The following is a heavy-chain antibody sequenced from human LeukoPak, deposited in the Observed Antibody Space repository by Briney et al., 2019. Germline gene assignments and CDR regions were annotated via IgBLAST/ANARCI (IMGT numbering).Heavy chain of an antibody. Sequence: GGSLRLSCAASGFTFSSYSMNWVRQAPGKGLEWVSSISSSSSYIYYADSVKGRFTISRDNAKNSLYLQMNSLRAEDTAVYYCARDPPLCSGGSCYFDYWGQGTLVTVPS. V-gene: IGHV3-21*01. CDR1: GFTFSSYS. J-gene: IGHJ4*02. CDR2: ISSSSSYI. CDR3: ARDPPLCSGGSCYFDY. D-gene: IGHD2-15*01.